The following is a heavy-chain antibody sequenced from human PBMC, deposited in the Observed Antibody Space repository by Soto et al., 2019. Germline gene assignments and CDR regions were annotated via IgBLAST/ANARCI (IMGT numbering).Heavy chain of an antibody. CDR1: GGIFSTYA. V-gene: IGHV1-69*01. Sequence: QVQLVQSGAEVKKPGSSVKVSCKASGGIFSTYAISWLRQAPGQGLEWMGGIIPIFGTPNYAQRFQGRVTITADESTSTAYMELGRLRSEHPAVYYCARGRDDYGSGNFYNRIDFWGQGPLVTVSS. J-gene: IGHJ4*02. CDR2: IIPIFGTP. CDR3: ARGRDDYGSGNFYNRIDF. D-gene: IGHD3-10*01.